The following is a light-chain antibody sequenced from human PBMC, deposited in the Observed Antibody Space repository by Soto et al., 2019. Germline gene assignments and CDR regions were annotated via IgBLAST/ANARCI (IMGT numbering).Light chain of an antibody. Sequence: EIVLAQSPATLSLSPGERGTLSCRASESVTDYLAWYKQKPGQAPRLLIYGASNRATGIPDRFSGSGSGTDFTLTISRLQPEDFAVYYCQQYGSSGTFGQGTKVDIK. V-gene: IGKV3-20*01. CDR3: QQYGSSGT. J-gene: IGKJ1*01. CDR2: GAS. CDR1: ESVTDY.